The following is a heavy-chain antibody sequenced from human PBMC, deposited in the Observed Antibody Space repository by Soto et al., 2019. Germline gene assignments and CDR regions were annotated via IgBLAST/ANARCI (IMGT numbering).Heavy chain of an antibody. Sequence: NPGGSLRLSCAVSGFTFSNAWMSWVRQAPGKGLEWVGRMKRKSDGGKTDYDASVKGRFTISRDDSKNTLYLQMNSLKTEDTAVYYCPTSGSGWDYFDYWGQGILVTVSS. CDR2: MKRKSDGGKT. J-gene: IGHJ4*02. CDR1: GFTFSNAW. CDR3: PTSGSGWDYFDY. D-gene: IGHD6-19*01. V-gene: IGHV3-15*01.